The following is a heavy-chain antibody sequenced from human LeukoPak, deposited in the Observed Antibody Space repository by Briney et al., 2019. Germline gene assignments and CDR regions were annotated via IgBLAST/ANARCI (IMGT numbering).Heavy chain of an antibody. Sequence: GGSLRLSCAASGFTVGSNYMSWVRQAPGKGLEWVSVIYSGGSTYYADSVKGRFTISRDNSKNTLYLQMNSLRAEDTAVYYCAGGSIAAAGTDFDYWGQGTLVTVSS. J-gene: IGHJ4*02. CDR1: GFTVGSNY. CDR3: AGGSIAAAGTDFDY. D-gene: IGHD6-13*01. CDR2: IYSGGST. V-gene: IGHV3-53*01.